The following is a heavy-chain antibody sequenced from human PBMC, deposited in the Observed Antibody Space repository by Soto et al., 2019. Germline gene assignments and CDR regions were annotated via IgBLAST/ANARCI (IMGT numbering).Heavy chain of an antibody. D-gene: IGHD3-22*01. Sequence: SETLSLTCTVSGGSISSYYWSWIRQPPGKGLEWIGYVHYTGSTNYNSPLKSRVTISVETSKNQFSLKLSSVTAADTAVYYCARGIYDSSGYYTRVFDYWGPGTLVTVSS. V-gene: IGHV4-59*01. CDR3: ARGIYDSSGYYTRVFDY. CDR2: VHYTGST. J-gene: IGHJ4*02. CDR1: GGSISSYY.